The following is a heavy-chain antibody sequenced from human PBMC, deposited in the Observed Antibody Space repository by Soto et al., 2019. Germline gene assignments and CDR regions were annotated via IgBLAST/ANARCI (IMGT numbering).Heavy chain of an antibody. Sequence: PRESLKISCKGSGYTFTSYWIGWVRQMPGEGLEWMGVIYPSDSDIRYSPSFQGKVTISADKSITTAYLQWSSLKAADTAMYYCVRSCTSSGRFSDYWGQGTLVTVSS. J-gene: IGHJ4*02. D-gene: IGHD2-8*01. CDR3: VRSCTSSGRFSDY. CDR2: IYPSDSDI. CDR1: GYTFTSYW. V-gene: IGHV5-51*01.